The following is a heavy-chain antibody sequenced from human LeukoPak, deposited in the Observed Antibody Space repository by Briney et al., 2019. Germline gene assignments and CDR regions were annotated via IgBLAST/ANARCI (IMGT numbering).Heavy chain of an antibody. Sequence: GESLKISCQVSGYIFTGYWIGWVRQMPGKGLESMGIIYPADSDTAYSPFFQGQVTISADKSISTVYLQWSSLKASDTAMYYCARQSRDGSKTRGYYFDHWGQGTPVTVSS. D-gene: IGHD3-10*01. CDR1: GYIFTGYW. V-gene: IGHV5-51*01. J-gene: IGHJ4*02. CDR2: IYPADSDT. CDR3: ARQSRDGSKTRGYYFDH.